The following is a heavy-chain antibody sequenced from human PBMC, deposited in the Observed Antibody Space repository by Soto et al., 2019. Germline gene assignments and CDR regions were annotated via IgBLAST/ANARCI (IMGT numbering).Heavy chain of an antibody. CDR2: ISSGSAFI. D-gene: IGHD1-26*01. V-gene: IGHV3-21*01. Sequence: EVQVVESGGGLVKPGGSLRLSCNFSFSMYSMDWVRQAPGKGLEWVASISSGSAFIKYADSVKGRFTISRDNAKNSVSLQMDSLRVEDTAMYYCTRDQGGSYDSGFDPWGLGTLVTVSS. J-gene: IGHJ5*02. CDR3: TRDQGGSYDSGFDP. CDR1: SFSMYS.